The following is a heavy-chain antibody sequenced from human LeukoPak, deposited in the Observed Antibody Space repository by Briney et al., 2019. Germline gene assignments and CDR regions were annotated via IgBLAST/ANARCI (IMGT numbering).Heavy chain of an antibody. D-gene: IGHD5-12*01. CDR1: GFTFSSHA. Sequence: PGGSLRLSCAASGFTFSSHAMSWVRQAPGKGLEWVSGISSSGGSTYYADSVKGRFTISRDNSKNTLYLQMNSLRGEDTAVYYCAKGAATMGDCWGQAILVTVS. V-gene: IGHV3-23*01. J-gene: IGHJ4*02. CDR3: AKGAATMGDC. CDR2: ISSSGGST.